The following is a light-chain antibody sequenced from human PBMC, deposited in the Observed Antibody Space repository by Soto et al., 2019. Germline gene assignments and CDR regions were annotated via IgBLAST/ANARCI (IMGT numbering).Light chain of an antibody. J-gene: IGKJ4*01. V-gene: IGKV3-11*01. Sequence: EIVLTQSPATLSLSPGERATLSCRASQSVSSYLAWYQQKPGQAPRLLIYDASNRATGIPARFSGSGSGTDFTLIISSLEPEDFAVYYCQQGSNWPLTFGGGTKVEIK. CDR3: QQGSNWPLT. CDR1: QSVSSY. CDR2: DAS.